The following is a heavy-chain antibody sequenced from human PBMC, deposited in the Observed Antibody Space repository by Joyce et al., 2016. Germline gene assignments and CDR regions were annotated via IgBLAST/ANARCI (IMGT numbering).Heavy chain of an antibody. CDR3: ARGSSGYYGSPPDY. V-gene: IGHV4-31*03. D-gene: IGHD3-10*01. Sequence: QVQLQESGPGLVKPSQTLSLICNVSGGSISTGGYYWSWISQHSGKGLEWFGYIYNSGSAYYNPPLKSRVTIAVDTSKNQFSLKLSSVTAADTAVYYCARGSSGYYGSPPDYWGQRTLVTVSS. CDR2: IYNSGSA. J-gene: IGHJ4*02. CDR1: GGSISTGGYY.